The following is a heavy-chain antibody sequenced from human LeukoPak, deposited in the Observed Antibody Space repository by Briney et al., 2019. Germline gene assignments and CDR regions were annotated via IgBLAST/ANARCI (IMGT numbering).Heavy chain of an antibody. CDR3: ARAAQPGFDP. V-gene: IGHV3-48*01. Sequence: GGSLRLSCGASGLTFSSYSMNWVRQAPGKGLEWVSYISSDSGTVYQADSVKGRFTISRDNAKNSLYLQMNSLRAEDTAVYHCARAAQPGFDPWGQGTLVIVSS. CDR2: ISSDSGTV. D-gene: IGHD1-14*01. J-gene: IGHJ5*02. CDR1: GLTFSSYS.